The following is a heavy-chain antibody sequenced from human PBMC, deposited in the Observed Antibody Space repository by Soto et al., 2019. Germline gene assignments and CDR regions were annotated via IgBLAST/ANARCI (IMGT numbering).Heavy chain of an antibody. Sequence: EVQLLESGGGLVQPGGSLRLSCAASGFTFSSYALNWVRQAPGKGLEWVSGMSGSGGSTWYADSVKGRFTSSRDNSKNTLYLQMNSLRAEDTAVYYCAKVGAYCGGDCYNWYCDLWGRGTLVTVSS. CDR3: AKVGAYCGGDCYNWYCDL. CDR1: GFTFSSYA. D-gene: IGHD2-21*02. CDR2: MSGSGGST. V-gene: IGHV3-23*01. J-gene: IGHJ2*01.